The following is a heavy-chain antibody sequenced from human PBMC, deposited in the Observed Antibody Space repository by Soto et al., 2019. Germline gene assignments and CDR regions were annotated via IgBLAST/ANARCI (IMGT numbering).Heavy chain of an antibody. CDR3: AKDPRGGPADY. J-gene: IGHJ4*02. Sequence: QVQLVESGGGVVQPGRSPRLSCAASGFTFSSYGMHWVRQAPGKGLEWVAVISYDGSNKYYADSVKGRFTISRDNSKNTLYLLMNSLRAEDTAVYYCAKDPRGGPADYWGQGTLVTVSS. CDR1: GFTFSSYG. V-gene: IGHV3-30*18. CDR2: ISYDGSNK.